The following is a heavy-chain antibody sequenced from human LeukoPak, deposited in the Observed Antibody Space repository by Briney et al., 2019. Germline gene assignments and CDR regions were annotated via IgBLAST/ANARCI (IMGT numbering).Heavy chain of an antibody. D-gene: IGHD5-12*01. CDR1: GFTFSSYG. J-gene: IGHJ3*01. Sequence: GGSLRLSCAASGFTFSSYGMHWVRQAPGKGLEWVVAISYDGSNKYFTDSVKDRFTISRDNPKNTLYLQMNTLRAEDTAVYYCAKVFSGWLQLGAFDVWGQGTMVTVSS. CDR2: ISYDGSNK. V-gene: IGHV3-30*18. CDR3: AKVFSGWLQLGAFDV.